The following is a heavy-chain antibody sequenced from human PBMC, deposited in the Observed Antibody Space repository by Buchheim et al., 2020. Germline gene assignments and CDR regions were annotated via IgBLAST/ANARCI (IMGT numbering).Heavy chain of an antibody. CDR3: ASMYYDFWSGYVIDY. CDR1: GASISSRNW. Sequence: QVQLQESGPGLVKPSGTLSLTCSVSGASISSRNWWTWVRQSPGKGLEWIGSIYYSGSTYYNPSLKSRVTISVDTSKNQFSLKLSSVTAADTAVYYCASMYYDFWSGYVIDYWGQGTL. J-gene: IGHJ4*02. D-gene: IGHD3-3*01. CDR2: IYYSGST. V-gene: IGHV4-4*02.